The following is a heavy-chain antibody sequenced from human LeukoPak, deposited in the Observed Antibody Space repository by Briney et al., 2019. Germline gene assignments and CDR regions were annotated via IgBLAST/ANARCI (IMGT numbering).Heavy chain of an antibody. CDR1: GGSITTGGYY. Sequence: PSETLSLTCTVSGGSITTGGYYWSWIRQHPGKGLEWIGYIYYSGSTYYNPSVKSRVTISADTSKNQFSLKLSSVTAADTAVYFCARRDITVNAFDIWGQGTMVTVSS. D-gene: IGHD4-17*01. CDR3: ARRDITVNAFDI. CDR2: IYYSGST. V-gene: IGHV4-30-4*08. J-gene: IGHJ3*02.